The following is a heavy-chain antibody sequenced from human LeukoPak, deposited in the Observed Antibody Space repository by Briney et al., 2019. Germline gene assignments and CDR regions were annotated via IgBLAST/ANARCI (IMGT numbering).Heavy chain of an antibody. D-gene: IGHD6-13*01. J-gene: IGHJ4*02. CDR3: AKDRSSSWTWTIDY. Sequence: GGSLRLSCAASGFTFSSYAMTWVRQAPGKGLEWVSLISDGGGSTYYADSVKGRFTISRDNSKNTLYLQMNSLRAEDTAVYYCAKDRSSSWTWTIDYWGQGTLVTVSS. CDR1: GFTFSSYA. V-gene: IGHV3-23*01. CDR2: ISDGGGST.